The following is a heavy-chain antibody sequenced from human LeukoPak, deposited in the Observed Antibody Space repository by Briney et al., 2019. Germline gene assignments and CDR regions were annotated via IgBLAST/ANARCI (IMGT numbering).Heavy chain of an antibody. CDR3: ARGRDAYKVGY. J-gene: IGHJ4*02. D-gene: IGHD5-24*01. Sequence: SETLSLTCTVSGDSLSSGGYYWRWLRQPPGKGLEWIGCMLKSATTYYNPSLKSRATMSVDTSKNQFSLKLSSLTAADTAVYYCARGRDAYKVGYWGQGTLVTVSS. CDR1: GDSLSSGGYY. CDR2: MLKSATT. V-gene: IGHV4-61*08.